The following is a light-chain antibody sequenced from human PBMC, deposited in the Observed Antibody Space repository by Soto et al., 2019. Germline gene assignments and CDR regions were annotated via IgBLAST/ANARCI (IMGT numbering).Light chain of an antibody. CDR3: QQYKSYPFT. CDR1: QRITDW. Sequence: DIQMTQSPSTLSASVGDRITITCRASQRITDWLAWYQEKSGKAPKLLIYKASSLESGVPSRFSGSGSGTEFTLTISSLQPDDFATYYCQQYKSYPFTFGQGTKLEMK. V-gene: IGKV1-5*03. J-gene: IGKJ2*01. CDR2: KAS.